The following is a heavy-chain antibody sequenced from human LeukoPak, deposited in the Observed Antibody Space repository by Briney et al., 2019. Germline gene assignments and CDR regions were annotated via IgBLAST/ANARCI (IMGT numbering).Heavy chain of an antibody. Sequence: SESLSLTCTVFGGSLTSYYWSWIRQPPGEGLEWIGYISYSGSTNYNPSLKSRVTISVDTSKNHFSLNLNTVTAANTAVYYCARVTRSGFFDIWGQGTMVTVSS. CDR2: ISYSGST. CDR1: GGSLTSYY. CDR3: ARVTRSGFFDI. J-gene: IGHJ3*02. D-gene: IGHD1-1*01. V-gene: IGHV4-59*12.